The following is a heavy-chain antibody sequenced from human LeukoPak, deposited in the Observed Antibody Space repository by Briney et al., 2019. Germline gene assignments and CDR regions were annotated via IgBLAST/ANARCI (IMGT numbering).Heavy chain of an antibody. V-gene: IGHV2-5*01. Sequence: CGPTLVNPTQTLTLTCTFSGFSLSTSRVGVGWIRQPPGKALEWLALIYWNDDKRYSPSLKSRLTIAKDTSKNQVVLTMTNMDPVDTATHYCAHSKRRVLPFLEWLAPDAFDIWGQGTMVTVSS. CDR1: GFSLSTSRVG. J-gene: IGHJ3*02. CDR3: AHSKRRVLPFLEWLAPDAFDI. CDR2: IYWNDDK. D-gene: IGHD3-3*01.